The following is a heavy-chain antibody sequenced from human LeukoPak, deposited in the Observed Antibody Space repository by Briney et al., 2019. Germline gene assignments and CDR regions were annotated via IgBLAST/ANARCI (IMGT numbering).Heavy chain of an antibody. V-gene: IGHV3-48*03. CDR3: ARIYSTSYYYMDV. Sequence: GGSLRLSCAASGFTFSSYEMNWVRHAPGEGLEWVSSISSSGSTIYYADSVKGRFTISRDNAKNSLYLQMNSLRAEDTAVYYCARIYSTSYYYMDVWGKGTTVTVSS. D-gene: IGHD4-11*01. CDR2: ISSSGSTI. CDR1: GFTFSSYE. J-gene: IGHJ6*03.